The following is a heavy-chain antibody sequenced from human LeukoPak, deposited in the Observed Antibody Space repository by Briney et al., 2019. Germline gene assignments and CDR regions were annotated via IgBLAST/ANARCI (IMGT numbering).Heavy chain of an antibody. V-gene: IGHV3-11*04. CDR2: ISSSGSTI. CDR1: GFTFSDYY. CDR3: ARYYYDSSGYLYYYYMDV. D-gene: IGHD3-22*01. J-gene: IGHJ6*03. Sequence: SGGSLRLSCAASGFTFSDYYMSLNRQAPGKGLEWVSYISSSGSTIYYADSVKGRFTISRDNAKNSLYLQMNSLRAEDTAVYYCARYYYDSSGYLYYYYMDVWGKGTTVTVSS.